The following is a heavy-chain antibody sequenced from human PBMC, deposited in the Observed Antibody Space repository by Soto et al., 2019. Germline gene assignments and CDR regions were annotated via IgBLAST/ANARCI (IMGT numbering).Heavy chain of an antibody. CDR2: IWYDGSNK. Sequence: GGSLRLSCAASGFTFSSYGMHWVRQAPGKGLEWVAVIWYDGSNKYYADSVKGRFTISRDNSKNTLYLQMNSLRAEDTAVYYCARDDHLDWYYGMDVWGQGTTVTVSS. CDR1: GFTFSSYG. V-gene: IGHV3-33*01. D-gene: IGHD3-9*01. CDR3: ARDDHLDWYYGMDV. J-gene: IGHJ6*02.